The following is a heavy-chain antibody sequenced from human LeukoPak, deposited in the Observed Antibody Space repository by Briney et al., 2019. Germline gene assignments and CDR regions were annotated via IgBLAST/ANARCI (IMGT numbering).Heavy chain of an antibody. V-gene: IGHV3-30*18. J-gene: IGHJ4*02. Sequence: PGRSLRLSCAASGFTFSSYGMHWVRQAPGKGLEWVAVKSYDGSNKYYADSVKGRFTISRDNSKNTLYLQMNSLRAEDTAVYYCAKGGYYYDSSGTGDFDYWGQGTLVTVSS. CDR2: KSYDGSNK. CDR3: AKGGYYYDSSGTGDFDY. CDR1: GFTFSSYG. D-gene: IGHD3-22*01.